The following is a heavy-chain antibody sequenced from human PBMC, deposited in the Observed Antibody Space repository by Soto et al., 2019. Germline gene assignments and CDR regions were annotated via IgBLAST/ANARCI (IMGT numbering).Heavy chain of an antibody. J-gene: IGHJ5*02. Sequence: LRLSCAASWFTVSSNYMSWVRQAPGKGLEWVSVIYSDGSTYYADSVEGRFTISRDDSKNTLYLHINSLRAADTAIYYCARDYPGREQLASSWGRGTLVTVSS. CDR2: IYSDGST. D-gene: IGHD6-6*01. CDR1: WFTVSSNY. V-gene: IGHV3-53*01. CDR3: ARDYPGREQLASS.